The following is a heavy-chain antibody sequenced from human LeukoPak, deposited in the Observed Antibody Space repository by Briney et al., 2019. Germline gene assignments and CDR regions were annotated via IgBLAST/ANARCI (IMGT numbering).Heavy chain of an antibody. D-gene: IGHD6-13*01. J-gene: IGHJ4*02. CDR1: GGSISSAGYS. CDR2: IFHSGST. CDR3: ARTWQHLLIDY. Sequence: SETLSLTCAVSGGSISSAGYSWGWIRQPPGKGLEWIGYIFHSGSTYYNPSLKSRVTISVDTSKNQFSLKLSSVTAADTAVYYCARTWQHLLIDYWGQGTLVTVSS. V-gene: IGHV4-30-2*02.